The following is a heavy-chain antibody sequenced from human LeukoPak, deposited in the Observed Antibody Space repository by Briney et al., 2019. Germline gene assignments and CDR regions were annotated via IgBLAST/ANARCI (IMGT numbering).Heavy chain of an antibody. CDR2: ISGSGGST. CDR3: AKDGRYCGGDCFYPYDAFDI. D-gene: IGHD2-21*02. CDR1: GFTFSSYW. J-gene: IGHJ3*02. V-gene: IGHV3-23*01. Sequence: GGSLRLSCAASGFTFSSYWMSWVRQAPGRGLEWVSAISGSGGSTYYADSVKGRFTISRDNSKNTLYLQMNSLRAEDTAVYYCAKDGRYCGGDCFYPYDAFDIWGQGTMVTVSS.